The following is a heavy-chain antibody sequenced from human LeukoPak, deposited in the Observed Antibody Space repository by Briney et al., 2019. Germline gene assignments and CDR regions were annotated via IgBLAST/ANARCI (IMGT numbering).Heavy chain of an antibody. CDR2: ISGSGGTT. V-gene: IGHV3-23*01. CDR3: AKARKAENWFDH. CDR1: GFTFSSYA. D-gene: IGHD6-13*01. J-gene: IGHJ5*02. Sequence: PGGSLRLSCAASGFTFSSYAMSWVRQAPGKGREGVSAISGSGGTTYYSDSVKGRFTISRDNSKNTLYLQMNSLRAEDTAVYYCAKARKAENWFDHWGQGTLVTVSS.